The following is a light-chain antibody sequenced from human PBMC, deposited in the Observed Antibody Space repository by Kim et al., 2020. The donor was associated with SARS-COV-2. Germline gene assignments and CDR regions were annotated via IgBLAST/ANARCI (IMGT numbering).Light chain of an antibody. CDR1: ARDIGTYNL. CDR3: ASYTHSRVI. CDR2: EVK. Sequence: PGQSLTISCTGTARDIGTYNLVSWYQQDPGKAPKLIIYEVKTRPSGVSDRFSGSKSGTTASLTISGLQPEDEADYYCASYTHSRVIFGGGTQLTVL. V-gene: IGLV2-23*02. J-gene: IGLJ2*01.